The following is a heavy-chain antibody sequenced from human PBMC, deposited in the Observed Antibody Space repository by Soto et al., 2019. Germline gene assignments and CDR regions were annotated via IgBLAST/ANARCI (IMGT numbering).Heavy chain of an antibody. CDR1: GGSISSSSYY. J-gene: IGHJ4*02. CDR3: ARRFEGANPFDY. CDR2: IYYSGST. V-gene: IGHV4-39*01. D-gene: IGHD1-26*01. Sequence: SETLSLTCTVSGGSISSSSYYWGWFRQPPGKGLEWIGSIYYSGSTYYNPSLKSRVTISVDTSKNQFSLKLSSVTAADTAVYYCARRFEGANPFDYWGQGTLVTVSS.